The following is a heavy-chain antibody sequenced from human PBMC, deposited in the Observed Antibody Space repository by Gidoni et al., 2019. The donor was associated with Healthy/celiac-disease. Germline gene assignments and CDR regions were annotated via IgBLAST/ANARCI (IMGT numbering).Heavy chain of an antibody. CDR3: ARDWGGWFYYYYGMDV. CDR2: IKQDGSEK. Sequence: EVQLVESGGGLVQPGGSLRLSCAASGFPFSSYWMSWVRQAPGKGLEWVANIKQDGSEKYYVDSVKGRFTISRDNAKNSLYLQMNSLRAEDTAVYYCARDWGGWFYYYYGMDVWGQGTTVTVSS. D-gene: IGHD6-19*01. CDR1: GFPFSSYW. J-gene: IGHJ6*02. V-gene: IGHV3-7*03.